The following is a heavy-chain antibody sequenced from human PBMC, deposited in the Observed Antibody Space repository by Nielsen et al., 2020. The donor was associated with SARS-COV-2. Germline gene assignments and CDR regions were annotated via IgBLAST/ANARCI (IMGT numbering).Heavy chain of an antibody. Sequence: GGSLRLSCAASGFTFDDYAMHWVRQAPGKGLEWVSGISWNSGSIGYADSVKGRFTISRDNAKNSLYLQMNSLRAEDTASYYCAKAQYSSGWYASDYWGQGTLVTVSS. CDR1: GFTFDDYA. CDR2: ISWNSGSI. V-gene: IGHV3-9*01. J-gene: IGHJ4*02. D-gene: IGHD6-19*01. CDR3: AKAQYSSGWYASDY.